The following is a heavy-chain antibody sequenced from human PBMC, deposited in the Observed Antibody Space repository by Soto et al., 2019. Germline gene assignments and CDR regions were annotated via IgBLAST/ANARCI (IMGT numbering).Heavy chain of an antibody. CDR2: VYYTGST. CDR1: GGSISGSY. D-gene: IGHD2-8*02. CDR3: ARSVAIPGAHIDY. Sequence: SETLSLTCSVSGGSISGSYWSWIRQSPGKGLEWLGYVYYTGSTNYSPSLRSRVSISVDTSKNEFSLRLSSVTAADTAVYFCARSVAIPGAHIDYWGQGTQVTVSS. V-gene: IGHV4-59*01. J-gene: IGHJ4*02.